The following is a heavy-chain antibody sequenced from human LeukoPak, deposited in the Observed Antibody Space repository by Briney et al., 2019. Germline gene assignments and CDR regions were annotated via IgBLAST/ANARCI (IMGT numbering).Heavy chain of an antibody. J-gene: IGHJ4*02. Sequence: GGSLRPSCVASGFTFSHYGISWVRQAPGKGLEWVSHITGSGDISHYADSVQGRFTISRDNDKNSLFLQMSRLRGEDTAVYYCARESAVATGAFDYWGRGTLVTVSS. CDR1: GFTFSHYG. V-gene: IGHV3-48*01. D-gene: IGHD5-12*01. CDR3: ARESAVATGAFDY. CDR2: ITGSGDIS.